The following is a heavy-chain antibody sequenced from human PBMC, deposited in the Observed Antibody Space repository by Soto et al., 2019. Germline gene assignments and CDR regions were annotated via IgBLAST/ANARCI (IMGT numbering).Heavy chain of an antibody. V-gene: IGHV3-23*01. D-gene: IGHD2-8*02. CDR1: GFTFSDYA. J-gene: IGHJ4*02. CDR2: ITGGGGST. Sequence: EVQLLESGGGLVQPGGSLRLSCAASGFTFSDYAMSWVRQAPGKGLEWVSDITGGGGSTYYADSVKGWFTISRDNSKNSLYLQMSSLRAEDTAVYYCAKVYCTSVSCPLDNWGQGTLVTVSS. CDR3: AKVYCTSVSCPLDN.